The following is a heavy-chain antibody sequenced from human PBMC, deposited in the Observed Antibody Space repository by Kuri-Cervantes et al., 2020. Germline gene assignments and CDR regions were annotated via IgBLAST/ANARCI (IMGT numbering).Heavy chain of an antibody. V-gene: IGHV3-21*01. CDR1: GFTFSSYS. Sequence: GESLKISCAASGFTFSSYSMNWVRQAPGKGLEWVSSISSSSCYIYYADSVKGRFTISRDNARNSLSLQMNSLRAEDTAVYYCARGSVLAANIFDNWGQGTLVTVSS. D-gene: IGHD2-15*01. CDR3: ARGSVLAANIFDN. J-gene: IGHJ4*02. CDR2: ISSSSCYI.